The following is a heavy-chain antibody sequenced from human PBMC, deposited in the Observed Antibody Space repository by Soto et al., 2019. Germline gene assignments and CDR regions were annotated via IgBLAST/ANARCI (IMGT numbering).Heavy chain of an antibody. J-gene: IGHJ4*02. CDR3: ATDILDF. V-gene: IGHV3-7*05. CDR1: GFMFSSYW. CDR2: INQNGSER. D-gene: IGHD3-9*01. Sequence: PGGSLILSCAATGFMFSSYWMTWVRQAPGKGLEWVANINQNGSERYYVGSVEGRFTISRDNAKNSVFLQMENLRVEDTAMYYCATDILDFWGQGTLVTVSS.